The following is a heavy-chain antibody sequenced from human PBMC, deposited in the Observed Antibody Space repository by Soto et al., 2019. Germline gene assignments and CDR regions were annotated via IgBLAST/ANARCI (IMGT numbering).Heavy chain of an antibody. CDR2: ISYDGSNK. V-gene: IGHV3-30-3*01. Sequence: QVQLVESGGGVVQPGRSLRLSCAASGFTFSSYAMHWVRQAPGKGLEWVAVISYDGSNKYYADSVKGRFTISRDNSKNTLYLQMTSLRAEDTAVYYSARDVMDLRTYYYYGMDVWGQGTTVTVSS. CDR3: ARDVMDLRTYYYYGMDV. J-gene: IGHJ6*02. CDR1: GFTFSSYA. D-gene: IGHD3-16*01.